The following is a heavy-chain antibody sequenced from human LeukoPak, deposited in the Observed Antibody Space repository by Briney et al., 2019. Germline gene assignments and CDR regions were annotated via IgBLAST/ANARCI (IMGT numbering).Heavy chain of an antibody. Sequence: SRGSLRLSSAASRFTLSGYYMSWIRQAPRKGLEWVSYISSSGSTIYSADSVKGPFTLSRDNAKNSLYLQMNSLRAEDTAVYYCASSDPFERDNWNYDYWGEGTLVTVSS. CDR3: ASSDPFERDNWNYDY. J-gene: IGHJ4*02. CDR1: RFTLSGYY. CDR2: ISSSGSTI. V-gene: IGHV3-11*04. D-gene: IGHD1-20*01.